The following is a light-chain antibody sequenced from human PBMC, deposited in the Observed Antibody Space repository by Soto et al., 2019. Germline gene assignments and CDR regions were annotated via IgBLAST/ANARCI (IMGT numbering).Light chain of an antibody. J-gene: IGLJ3*02. CDR3: SAWDDSLSGVV. CDR2: GNS. V-gene: IGLV1-47*02. Sequence: QSALTQPASVSGSPGQSITISCTGSSNNVGGYNYVSWYQQLPGKAPKLLMHGNSQRPSGVPDRFSGSKSGTSASLAISGLRTEDEADYYCSAWDDSLSGVVFGGGTKVTVL. CDR1: SNNVGGYNY.